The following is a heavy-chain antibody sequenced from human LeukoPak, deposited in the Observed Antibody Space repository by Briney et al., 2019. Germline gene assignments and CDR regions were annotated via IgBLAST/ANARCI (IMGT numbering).Heavy chain of an antibody. CDR2: INPSGGST. CDR1: GYTFTSYY. Sequence: ASVKVSCKESGYTFTSYYIHWVRQAPGQGLEWMGIINPSGGSTSYAQKFQGRVTMTRDTSTSTVYMELSSLKSEDTAVYYCARDPPDGSSTYGFDYWGQGTLVTVSS. V-gene: IGHV1-46*01. D-gene: IGHD2-2*01. J-gene: IGHJ4*02. CDR3: ARDPPDGSSTYGFDY.